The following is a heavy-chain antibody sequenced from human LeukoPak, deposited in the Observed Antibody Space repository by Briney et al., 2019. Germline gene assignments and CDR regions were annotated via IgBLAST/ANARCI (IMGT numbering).Heavy chain of an antibody. J-gene: IGHJ4*02. CDR1: GGTFSSYA. D-gene: IGHD6-19*01. V-gene: IGHV1-69*05. CDR2: IIPIFRTA. Sequence: GASVKVSCKASGGTFSSYAISWVRQAPGQGLEWMGRIIPIFRTANYARKFQGRVTITTDESTSTAYMELSSLRSEDTAVYYCARRRESSGLIFDYWGQGTLVTVSS. CDR3: ARRRESSGLIFDY.